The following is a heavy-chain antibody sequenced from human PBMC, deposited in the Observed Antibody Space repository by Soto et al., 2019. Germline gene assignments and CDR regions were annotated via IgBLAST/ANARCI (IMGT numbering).Heavy chain of an antibody. CDR2: IYPGDSDT. CDR1: VYSFTSYG. J-gene: IGHJ4*02. Sequence: GESLKVSCKGSVYSFTSYGVGWLRQLPGKGLEWMGIIYPGDSDTRYSPSFQGQVTISADKSISTAYLQWSSLKASDTAMYYCARPATMVRGGPAFDYWGQGTLVTSPQ. D-gene: IGHD3-10*01. V-gene: IGHV5-51*01. CDR3: ARPATMVRGGPAFDY.